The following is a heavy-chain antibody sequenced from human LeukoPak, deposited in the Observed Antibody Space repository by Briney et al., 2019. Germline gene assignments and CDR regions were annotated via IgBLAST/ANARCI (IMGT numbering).Heavy chain of an antibody. V-gene: IGHV4-59*01. J-gene: IGHJ3*02. CDR2: IYYSGST. CDR1: GGSISSYY. CDR3: AXXXXLESDAFDI. Sequence: SETLSLTCTVSGGSISSYYWSWIRQPPGKGLEWIGYIYYSGSTNYNPSLKSRVTISVDTSKNQFSLKLSSVTAADTAVYYCAXXXXLESDAFDIWGQGTMVTVSS. D-gene: IGHD3-3*01.